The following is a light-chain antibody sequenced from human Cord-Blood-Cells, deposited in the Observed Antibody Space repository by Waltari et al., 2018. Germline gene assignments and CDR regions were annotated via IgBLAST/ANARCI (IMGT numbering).Light chain of an antibody. CDR1: SSDVGGYNY. V-gene: IGLV2-14*01. CDR2: DVS. Sequence: QSALTQPASVSGSPGQSITISCTGTSSDVGGYNYVSWYQQHPGKAPKLMIYDVSNLPSGVSTRFSGSKSGNTASLTISGLQAEDEADYYCSSYTSSSTYVFGTGTKVTVL. CDR3: SSYTSSSTYV. J-gene: IGLJ1*01.